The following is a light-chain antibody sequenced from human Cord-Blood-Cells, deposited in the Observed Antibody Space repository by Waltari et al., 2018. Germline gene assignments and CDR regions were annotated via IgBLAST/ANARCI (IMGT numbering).Light chain of an antibody. CDR1: SSDVGGYNY. J-gene: IGLJ3*02. V-gene: IGLV2-14*01. CDR2: DVS. Sequence: QSALTQPASVSGSPGQSITISCTGTSSDVGGYNYVSWYQQHPGKAPKLMIYDVSKRPSGVSNRFSGSKSGNTVSLTISGLQAEDEADYYCSSYTSSSIWVFGGGTKLTVL. CDR3: SSYTSSSIWV.